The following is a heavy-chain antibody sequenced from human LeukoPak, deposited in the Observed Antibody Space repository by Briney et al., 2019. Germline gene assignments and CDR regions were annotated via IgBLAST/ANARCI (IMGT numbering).Heavy chain of an antibody. Sequence: SETLSLTCAVYGGSFSGYYWSWIRQPPGKGLEWIGEINHSGSTNYNPSLKSRVTISVDTSKNQFSLKLSSVTAADTAVYYCAGAPLCSSTSCYSGYYGMDVWGQGTTVTVSS. J-gene: IGHJ6*02. D-gene: IGHD2-2*01. CDR2: INHSGST. CDR1: GGSFSGYY. V-gene: IGHV4-34*01. CDR3: AGAPLCSSTSCYSGYYGMDV.